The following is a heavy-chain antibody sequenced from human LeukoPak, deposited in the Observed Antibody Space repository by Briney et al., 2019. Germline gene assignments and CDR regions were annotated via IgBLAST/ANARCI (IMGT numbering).Heavy chain of an antibody. CDR3: ARGGYGDPFDY. J-gene: IGHJ4*02. V-gene: IGHV4-39*07. CDR2: IYYNGST. CDR1: GGSIISTTYY. D-gene: IGHD4-17*01. Sequence: PSETLSLTCTVSGGSIISTTYYWGWIRQPPGKGLEWIGSIYYNGSTYYNPSLKSRVTMSVDTSKKQFSLKLRSVTAADTAVYYCARGGYGDPFDYWGQGTLVTVSS.